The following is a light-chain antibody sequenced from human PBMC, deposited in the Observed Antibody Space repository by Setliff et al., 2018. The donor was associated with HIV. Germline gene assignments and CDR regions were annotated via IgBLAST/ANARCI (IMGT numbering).Light chain of an antibody. J-gene: IGLJ1*01. Sequence: QSALAQPASVSGSPGQPIIISCTGTSNDVGDNNYVSWYQQHPGKAPKFIIYEVSIRPSGVSTRFSGSKSGNTASLTISGLQAEDEADYYCISYTVNNSPLYVLGSGTKVTVL. CDR1: SNDVGDNNY. V-gene: IGLV2-14*01. CDR2: EVS. CDR3: ISYTVNNSPLYV.